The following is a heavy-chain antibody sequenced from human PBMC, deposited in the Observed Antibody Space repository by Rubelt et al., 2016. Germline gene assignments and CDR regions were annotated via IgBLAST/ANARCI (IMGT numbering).Heavy chain of an antibody. CDR2: VSYDGSTK. J-gene: IGHJ2*01. CDR1: GFTFGSYG. Sequence: QVQLVESGGGVVQPGTSLRLSCAASGFTFGSYGIHWVRQTPDKGLEWVAFVSYDGSTKYYADSVKGRFTISKDNSKNTGYMQRNRWRAEDTAVYYCAREGDSALRYFNLWGRGTLVTVSS. CDR3: AREGDSALRYFNL. V-gene: IGHV3-30*03. D-gene: IGHD2-15*01.